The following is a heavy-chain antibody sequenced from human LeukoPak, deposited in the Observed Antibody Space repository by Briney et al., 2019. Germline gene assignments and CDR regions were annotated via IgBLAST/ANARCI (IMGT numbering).Heavy chain of an antibody. CDR3: ARARDGYKYWFDL. V-gene: IGHV4-31*03. D-gene: IGHD5-24*01. J-gene: IGHJ5*02. Sequence: SETLSLTCTVSGGSISSGGYYWSWIRQHPGKGLEWIGYIYYSGSTYYNPSLKSRVTISVDTSKNQFSLKLSSVTAADTAVYYCARARDGYKYWFDLWGQGTLVTVSS. CDR1: GGSISSGGYY. CDR2: IYYSGST.